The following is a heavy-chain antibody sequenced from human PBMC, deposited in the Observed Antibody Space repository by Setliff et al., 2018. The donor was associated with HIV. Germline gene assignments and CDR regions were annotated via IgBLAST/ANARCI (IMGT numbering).Heavy chain of an antibody. D-gene: IGHD1-7*01. Sequence: SVKVSCKASGGTLTTYGISWVRQAPGQGLEWMGQIIPIFGTTNYAQKFQGRVTITADEATSTAYMELSSLRSEDTAVYYCARGRITGTINCWGQGTLVTVSS. CDR2: IIPIFGTT. V-gene: IGHV1-69*13. CDR3: ARGRITGTINC. J-gene: IGHJ4*02. CDR1: GGTLTTYG.